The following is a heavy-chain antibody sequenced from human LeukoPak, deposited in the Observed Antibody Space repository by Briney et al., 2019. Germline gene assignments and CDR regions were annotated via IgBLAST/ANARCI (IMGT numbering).Heavy chain of an antibody. CDR1: SDSIRSYY. CDR2: FYYTGST. Sequence: SETLSLTCTVSSDSIRSYYWSWIGQPPGKGLEWIGYFYYTGSTNYNPSLKSRVTISVDTSKNQFSLKLNSVTDADTAVYYCASKSSDHGELRFDYWGQGTLVTVSS. V-gene: IGHV4-59*01. D-gene: IGHD1-7*01. J-gene: IGHJ4*02. CDR3: ASKSSDHGELRFDY.